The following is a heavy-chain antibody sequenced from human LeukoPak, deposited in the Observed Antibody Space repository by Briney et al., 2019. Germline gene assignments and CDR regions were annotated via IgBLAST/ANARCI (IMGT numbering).Heavy chain of an antibody. CDR1: GGSISSYY. Sequence: PSETLSLTCTVSGGSISSYYWSWIRQPPGKGLEWFGYSHYSGNTYYNPSLKSRVTISVDTSKNQSSLKLNSVTAADTAVYYCASYSDYSRAFDYWGQGTLVTVSS. CDR2: SHYSGNT. CDR3: ASYSDYSRAFDY. D-gene: IGHD4-11*01. J-gene: IGHJ4*02. V-gene: IGHV4-59*08.